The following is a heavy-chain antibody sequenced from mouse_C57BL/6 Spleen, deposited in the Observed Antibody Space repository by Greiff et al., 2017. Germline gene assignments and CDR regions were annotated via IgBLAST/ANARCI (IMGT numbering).Heavy chain of an antibody. CDR2: INPNNGGT. J-gene: IGHJ3*01. CDR3: ARADGRGFAY. CDR1: GYTFTDYY. V-gene: IGHV1-26*01. Sequence: EVQLQQSGPELVKPGASVKISCKASGYTFTDYYMNWVKQSHGKSLEWIGDINPNNGGTSYNQKFKGKATLTVDKSSSTAYMEIRSLTSEDSAVYYCARADGRGFAYWGQGTLVTVSA.